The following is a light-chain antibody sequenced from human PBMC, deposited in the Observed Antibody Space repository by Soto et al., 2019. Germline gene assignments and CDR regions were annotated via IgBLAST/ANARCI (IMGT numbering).Light chain of an antibody. V-gene: IGKV3-20*01. CDR1: QSVSSSY. Sequence: EIVLTQSPGTLSLSPGERATLSCRASQSVSSSYLAWHQQKPGQAPRLLIYDASSRATGIPDRFSGSGSGTDFTLTISRLEPDDFAVYYCQQYGSSPYTFGQGTKLEIK. CDR2: DAS. CDR3: QQYGSSPYT. J-gene: IGKJ2*01.